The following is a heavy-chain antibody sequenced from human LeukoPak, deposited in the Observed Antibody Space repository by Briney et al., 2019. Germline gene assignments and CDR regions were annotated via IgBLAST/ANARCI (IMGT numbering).Heavy chain of an antibody. CDR1: GGSISSYY. D-gene: IGHD2-15*01. J-gene: IGHJ6*03. V-gene: IGHV4-59*08. CDR2: IYYSGST. Sequence: SETLSLTCTVSGGSISSYYWSWIRQPPGKGLEWIGYIYYSGSTNYNPSLKSRVTISVDTSKNQFSLQLSSVTAADTAVYYCARLNCSGGSCYPYYYYYYMDVWGKGTTVTVSS. CDR3: ARLNCSGGSCYPYYYYYYMDV.